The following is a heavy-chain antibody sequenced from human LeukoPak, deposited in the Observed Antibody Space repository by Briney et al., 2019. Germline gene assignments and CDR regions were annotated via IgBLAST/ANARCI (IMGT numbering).Heavy chain of an antibody. CDR3: ARGPTHLYYGMDV. CDR2: ITNDGSST. Sequence: GGSLRLSCAASGLTFSSHWMHWVRQAPGKGLVWVSRITNDGSSTTYADSVKGRFTISRDNARNSLFLQMFSLKAEDTAVYYCARGPTHLYYGMDVWGPGTTVTVSS. D-gene: IGHD1-1*01. J-gene: IGHJ6*02. V-gene: IGHV3-74*01. CDR1: GLTFSSHW.